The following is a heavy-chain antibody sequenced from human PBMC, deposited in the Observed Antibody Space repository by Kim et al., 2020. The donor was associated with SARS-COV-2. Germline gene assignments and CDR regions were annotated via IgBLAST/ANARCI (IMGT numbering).Heavy chain of an antibody. D-gene: IGHD2-2*01. Sequence: TSHIDSVKGRFTISRDNSRNSLYLEMNFLRTEDSALYYCVKERNAHKDGLSDWGQGTLVTVSS. CDR3: VKERNAHKDGLSD. J-gene: IGHJ4*02. V-gene: IGHV3-43*01. CDR2: T.